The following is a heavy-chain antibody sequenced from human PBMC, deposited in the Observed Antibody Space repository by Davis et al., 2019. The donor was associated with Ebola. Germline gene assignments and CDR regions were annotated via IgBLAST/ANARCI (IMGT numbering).Heavy chain of an antibody. D-gene: IGHD4-17*01. CDR1: GGSISSYY. V-gene: IGHV4-39*01. J-gene: IGHJ4*02. CDR3: ARQLFYGDYSL. Sequence: SETLSLTCTVSGGSISSYYWSWIRQPPGKGLEWIGSIYYSGSTYYNPSLKSRVTISVDTSKDQFSLKLSSVTAADTAVYYCARQLFYGDYSLRGQGTLVTHSS. CDR2: IYYSGST.